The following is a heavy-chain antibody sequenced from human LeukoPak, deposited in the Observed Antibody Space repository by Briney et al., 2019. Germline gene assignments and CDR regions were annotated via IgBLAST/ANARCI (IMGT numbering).Heavy chain of an antibody. CDR1: GGSISSYY. D-gene: IGHD1-26*01. CDR2: SHYSGTT. V-gene: IGHV4-59*01. J-gene: IGHJ4*02. Sequence: SETLSLTCTVSGGSISSYYWSWIRQPPGKGLEWIGYSHYSGTTNYNPSLKSRVTISVDTSKNQFSLKLSSVTAADTAVYYCARNGGSYSFDYWGQGTLVTVSS. CDR3: ARNGGSYSFDY.